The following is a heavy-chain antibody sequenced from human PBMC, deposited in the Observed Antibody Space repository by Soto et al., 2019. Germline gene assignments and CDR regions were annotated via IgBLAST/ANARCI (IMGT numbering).Heavy chain of an antibody. CDR3: ARAMTTVTPSRYFYYAMDV. D-gene: IGHD4-17*01. J-gene: IGHJ6*02. CDR1: GYTFTGYY. V-gene: IGHV1-2*02. Sequence: ASVKVSCKASGYTFTGYYMQWVRQAPGQGLEWMAWINPNSGGTNYAQKFQGRVSMTRDTSISTAYMELSRLTSDDTAVYYCARAMTTVTPSRYFYYAMDVWGQGTTVTV. CDR2: INPNSGGT.